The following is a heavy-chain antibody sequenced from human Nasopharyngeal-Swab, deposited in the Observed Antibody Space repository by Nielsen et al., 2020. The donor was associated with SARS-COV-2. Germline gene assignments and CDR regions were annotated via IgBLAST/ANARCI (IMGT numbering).Heavy chain of an antibody. CDR2: IYHSGST. CDR3: ARLDYSVYVDY. D-gene: IGHD5/OR15-5a*01. CDR1: GVSISSHY. V-gene: IGHV4-59*08. Sequence: SETLSLTCSVSGVSISSHYWGWIQQSPGKGLEWIGYIYHSGSTNYNPSLKSRVTISVDTSKNQFSLKLSSVTAADTAVYYCARLDYSVYVDYWGQGTLVTVSS. J-gene: IGHJ4*02.